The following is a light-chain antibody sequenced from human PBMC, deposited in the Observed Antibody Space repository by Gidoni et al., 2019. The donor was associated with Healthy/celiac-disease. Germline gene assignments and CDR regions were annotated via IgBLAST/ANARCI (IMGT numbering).Light chain of an antibody. J-gene: IGKJ4*01. CDR1: QSVSSN. V-gene: IGKV3-15*01. CDR3: QQYNNWPLT. Sequence: EIVMTQSPATLSVSPGERATLSCRASQSVSSNLAWYQQQPGQAPRLLIYRASNRATGIPARFSGSGSGTEFTLTISSLQSEDFAVYYCQQYNNWPLTFGGGTKVEIK. CDR2: RAS.